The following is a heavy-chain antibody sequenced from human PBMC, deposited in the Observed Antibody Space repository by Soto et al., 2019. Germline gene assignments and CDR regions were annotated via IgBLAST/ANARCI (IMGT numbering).Heavy chain of an antibody. CDR3: ARQVGDYDSSGYSLDP. CDR1: GGSISSSSYY. CDR2: IYYSGST. V-gene: IGHV4-39*01. Sequence: PSETLSLTCTVSGGSISSSSYYWGWIRQPAGKGLEWIGSIYYSGSTYYNPSLKSRVTISVDTSKNQFSLKLSSVTAADTAVYYCARQVGDYDSSGYSLDPGVQGTLVTVSS. D-gene: IGHD3-22*01. J-gene: IGHJ5*02.